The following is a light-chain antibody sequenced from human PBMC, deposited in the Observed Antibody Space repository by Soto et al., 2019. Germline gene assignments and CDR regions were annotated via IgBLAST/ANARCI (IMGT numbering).Light chain of an antibody. V-gene: IGLV2-11*01. CDR3: CSYAGSYPFV. Sequence: QSALTQPASLSGSPGQSITISCTGTSSDIGGYNYVSWYQQDPGKAPKLMIYDVTKRPSGVPDRFSGSKSGNTASLTISGLQAEDEADYYCCSYAGSYPFVFGTGTKVTVL. J-gene: IGLJ1*01. CDR1: SSDIGGYNY. CDR2: DVT.